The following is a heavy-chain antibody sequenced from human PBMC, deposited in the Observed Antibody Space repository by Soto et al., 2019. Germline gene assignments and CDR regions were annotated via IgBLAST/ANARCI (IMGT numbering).Heavy chain of an antibody. Sequence: EVQLLESGGGLVQPGGSLRLSCAGSGFTFRSNTMSWVRQAPGKGLESVSGIYGNGAGIQYADSVRGRFTISRDNSKNTLYLQMNSLRAEDTAVYYCAKDVISGDGFWLMDHWGQGTLVTVSS. J-gene: IGHJ4*02. D-gene: IGHD2-21*02. CDR1: GFTFRSNT. V-gene: IGHV3-23*01. CDR2: IYGNGAGI. CDR3: AKDVISGDGFWLMDH.